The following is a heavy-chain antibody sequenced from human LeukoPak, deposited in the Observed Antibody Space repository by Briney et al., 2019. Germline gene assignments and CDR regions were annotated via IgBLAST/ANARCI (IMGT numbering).Heavy chain of an antibody. V-gene: IGHV3-23*01. CDR3: AREGYLYDYSNRGVWFDP. D-gene: IGHD4-11*01. J-gene: IGHJ5*02. CDR1: GFTFSSYA. CDR2: ISGGDDGT. Sequence: GGSLRLSCAASGFTFSSYAMSWVRQAPGKGLEWVSGISGGDDGTYYADSVKGRFTISRDNSKNTLYLQMNSLRAEDTAVYYCAREGYLYDYSNRGVWFDPWGQGTLVTVSS.